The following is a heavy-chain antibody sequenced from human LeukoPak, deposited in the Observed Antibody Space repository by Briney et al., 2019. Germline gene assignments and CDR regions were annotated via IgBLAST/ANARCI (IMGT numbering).Heavy chain of an antibody. D-gene: IGHD3-10*01. CDR2: IYYSGST. J-gene: IGHJ4*02. Sequence: SETLSLTCTVSGGSLSSYYWSWIRQPPGKGLEWIGYIYYSGSTNYNPSLKSRVTISVDTSKNQFSLKLSSVTAADTAVYYCARFEAENGVDYWGQGTLVTVSS. V-gene: IGHV4-59*01. CDR3: ARFEAENGVDY. CDR1: GGSLSSYY.